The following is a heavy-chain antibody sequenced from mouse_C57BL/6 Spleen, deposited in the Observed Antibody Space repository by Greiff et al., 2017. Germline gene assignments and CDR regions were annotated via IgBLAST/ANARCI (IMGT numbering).Heavy chain of an antibody. CDR3: AKGEGYSNLYYYAMDY. V-gene: IGHV1-61*01. CDR2: IYPSDSET. J-gene: IGHJ4*01. D-gene: IGHD2-5*01. CDR1: GYTFTSYW. Sequence: QVQLQQPGAELVRPGSSVKLSCKASGYTFTSYWMDWVKQRPGQGLEWIGNIYPSDSETHYNQKFKDKATLTVDKSSSTAYMQLSSLTSEDSAVYYCAKGEGYSNLYYYAMDYWGQGTSVTVSS.